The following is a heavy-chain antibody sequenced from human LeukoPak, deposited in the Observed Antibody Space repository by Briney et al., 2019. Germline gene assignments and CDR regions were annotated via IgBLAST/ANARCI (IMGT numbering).Heavy chain of an antibody. Sequence: ASVKVSCKASGYTFTGHYMHWVRQAPGQGLEWMGWINPNSGGTNYAQKFQGRVTMTRDTSISTAYMELSRLRSDDTAVYYCAREGDIVVVVAVHNWFDPWGQGTLVTVSS. J-gene: IGHJ5*02. V-gene: IGHV1-2*02. CDR1: GYTFTGHY. D-gene: IGHD2-15*01. CDR3: AREGDIVVVVAVHNWFDP. CDR2: INPNSGGT.